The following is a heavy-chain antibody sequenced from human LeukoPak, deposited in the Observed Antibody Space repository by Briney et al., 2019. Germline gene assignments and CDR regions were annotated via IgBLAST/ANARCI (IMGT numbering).Heavy chain of an antibody. V-gene: IGHV3-30*04. CDR1: GFTFSSYA. CDR2: ISYDGSNK. CDR3: ARAGSDYYDSSGYSPFDY. Sequence: PGGSLRLSCAASGFTFSSYAMHWVRQAPGKGLEWVAVISYDGSNKYYADSVKGRFTISRDNSKNTLYLQMNSLRAEDTAVYYCARAGSDYYDSSGYSPFDYWGQGTLVTVSS. J-gene: IGHJ4*02. D-gene: IGHD3-22*01.